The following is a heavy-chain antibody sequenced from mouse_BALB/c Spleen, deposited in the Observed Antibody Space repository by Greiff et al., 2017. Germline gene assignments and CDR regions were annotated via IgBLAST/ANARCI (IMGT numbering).Heavy chain of an antibody. CDR3: ATYGSSYKGFDY. CDR2: IDPANGNT. V-gene: IGHV14-3*02. J-gene: IGHJ2*01. D-gene: IGHD1-1*01. CDR1: GFNIKDTY. Sequence: EVQLQQSGAELVKPGASVKLSCTASGFNIKDTYMHWVKQRPEQGLEWIGRIDPANGNTKYDPKFQGKATITADTSSNTAYLQLSSLTSEDTAVYYCATYGSSYKGFDYWGQGTTLTVSS.